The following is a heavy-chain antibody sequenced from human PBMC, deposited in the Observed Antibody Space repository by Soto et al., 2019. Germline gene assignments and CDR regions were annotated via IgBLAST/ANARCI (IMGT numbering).Heavy chain of an antibody. Sequence: ASVKVSCKASGYSFTVYYMHWVRQAPGQGLEWMGWINPNSGGTNYAQKFQGWVTMTRDTSISTVYMELSRLRSDDTAVYYCGRAYDSSGYYRYYYYAMDVWGQGTTVTVSS. D-gene: IGHD3-22*01. CDR2: INPNSGGT. V-gene: IGHV1-2*04. J-gene: IGHJ6*02. CDR1: GYSFTVYY. CDR3: GRAYDSSGYYRYYYYAMDV.